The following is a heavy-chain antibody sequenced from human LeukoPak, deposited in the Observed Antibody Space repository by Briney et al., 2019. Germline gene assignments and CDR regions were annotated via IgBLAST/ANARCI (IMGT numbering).Heavy chain of an antibody. CDR1: GYSFTTYW. CDR3: ARRMVRGVMDYFDY. CDR2: IYPGDSDT. Sequence: GESLKISCKGSGYSFTTYWIGWVRQMPGKGREWMGIIYPGDSDTRYSPSFQGQVTISADKSINTAYLQWSSLKASDTAMYYCARRMVRGVMDYFDYWGQGTMVTVSS. V-gene: IGHV5-51*01. D-gene: IGHD3-10*01. J-gene: IGHJ4*02.